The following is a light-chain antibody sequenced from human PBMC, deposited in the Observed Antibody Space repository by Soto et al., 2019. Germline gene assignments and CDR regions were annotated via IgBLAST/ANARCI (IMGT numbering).Light chain of an antibody. J-gene: IGKJ1*01. CDR1: QSVSDNY. CDR2: GAS. Sequence: EIVLTQSPGTLSLSPGERATLSCRASQSVSDNYLAWYQQRPGQAPRLLIFGASSRATGIPDRVSGRGSGTDFTLTISRLEPEDFAVYYCQQYGSSPWTFGQGTKVDI. CDR3: QQYGSSPWT. V-gene: IGKV3-20*01.